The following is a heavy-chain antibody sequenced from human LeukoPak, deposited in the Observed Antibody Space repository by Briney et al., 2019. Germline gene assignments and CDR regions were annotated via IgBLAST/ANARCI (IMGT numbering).Heavy chain of an antibody. V-gene: IGHV4-39*02. Sequence: SETLSLTCTVSGGSISSSSYYWGWIRQPPGKGLEWIGSIYYSGSTYYNPSLKSRVTISVDTSKNQFSLKLSSVTAADTAVYYCAREVREAAAGTGVVDYWGQGTLVTVSS. J-gene: IGHJ4*02. CDR1: GGSISSSSYY. CDR2: IYYSGST. D-gene: IGHD6-13*01. CDR3: AREVREAAAGTGVVDY.